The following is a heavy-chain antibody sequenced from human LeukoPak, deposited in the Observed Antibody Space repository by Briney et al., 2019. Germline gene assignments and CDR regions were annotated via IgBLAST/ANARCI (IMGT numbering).Heavy chain of an antibody. CDR2: INHSGST. CDR1: GGSFSGYY. Sequence: SETLSLTCAVYGGSFSGYYWSWIRQPPGKGLEWIGEINHSGSTNYNPSLKSRVTISVDTSKNQFSLKLSSVTAADTAVYYCARGCYPGLAWLVNWFDPWGQGTLVTVSS. V-gene: IGHV4-34*01. D-gene: IGHD6-19*01. J-gene: IGHJ5*02. CDR3: ARGCYPGLAWLVNWFDP.